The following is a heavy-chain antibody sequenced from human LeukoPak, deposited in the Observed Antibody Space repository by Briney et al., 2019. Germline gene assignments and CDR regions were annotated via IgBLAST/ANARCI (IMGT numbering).Heavy chain of an antibody. CDR2: ISKSGDNT. J-gene: IGHJ4*02. Sequence: GGSLRLSCAASGFNFSDYYMSSIRQAPGKGLEWVSYISKSGDNTNYADPVKGRFTMSRDNAKNSLYLQMDSLRAEDTAVYYCSRVRQRGCPLHYWGQGTLVTVSS. CDR3: SRVRQRGCPLHY. D-gene: IGHD3-10*01. CDR1: GFNFSDYY. V-gene: IGHV3-11*05.